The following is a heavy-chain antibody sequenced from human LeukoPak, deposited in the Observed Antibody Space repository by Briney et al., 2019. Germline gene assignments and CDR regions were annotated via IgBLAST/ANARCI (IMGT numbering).Heavy chain of an antibody. Sequence: SETLSLTCTVSGGSISSGGYYWSWIRQHPGKGLEWIGYIYYSGSTYYNPSLKSRVTISVDTSKNQFSLKLSSVTAADTAVYYCARVVYRKIVVPAYYFDYWGQGTLVTVSS. CDR2: IYYSGST. J-gene: IGHJ4*02. CDR3: ARVVYRKIVVPAYYFDY. CDR1: GGSISSGGYY. D-gene: IGHD2-2*01. V-gene: IGHV4-31*03.